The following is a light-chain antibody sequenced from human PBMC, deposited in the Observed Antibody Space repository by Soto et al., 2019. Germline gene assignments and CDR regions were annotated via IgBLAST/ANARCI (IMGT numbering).Light chain of an antibody. J-gene: IGLJ1*01. V-gene: IGLV2-14*03. CDR2: GVT. CDR1: HNDIGTYDY. Sequence: QSVLTQPISVSGSPGQSITISCTGNHNDIGTYDYVSWYQQHPGRAPRLLIYGVTTRPSGISDRFSASKSGLTASLTISGLQPEDEADYYCSSFTSNRIYVFGPGTKVTAL. CDR3: SSFTSNRIYV.